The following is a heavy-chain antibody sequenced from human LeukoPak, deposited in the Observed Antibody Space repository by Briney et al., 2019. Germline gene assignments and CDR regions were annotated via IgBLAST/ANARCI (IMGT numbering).Heavy chain of an antibody. CDR1: GFTFSSYS. CDR3: ASWEDCSSTSCYANAFDI. J-gene: IGHJ3*02. Sequence: GGSLRLSCAASGFTFSSYSMNWVRQAPGKGLEWVSSISRSSSYIYYADSVKGRFTISRDNAKNSLYLQMNSLRAEDTAVYYCASWEDCSSTSCYANAFDIWGKETMVTVSS. V-gene: IGHV3-21*01. D-gene: IGHD2-2*01. CDR2: ISRSSSYI.